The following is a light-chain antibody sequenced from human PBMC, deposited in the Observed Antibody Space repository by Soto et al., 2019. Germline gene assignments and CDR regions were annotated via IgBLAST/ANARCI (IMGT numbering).Light chain of an antibody. CDR2: GAS. J-gene: IGKJ4*01. CDR1: QSVSSN. Sequence: EKVMTQSPATLSVSPGERATLSCRASQSVSSNVAWYQQKPGQAPRLLIYGASTRATDIPARFSGSGSGTDFTLTISSLQSEDFAVYYCQQYTNWPLTFGGGTKVDIK. V-gene: IGKV3-15*01. CDR3: QQYTNWPLT.